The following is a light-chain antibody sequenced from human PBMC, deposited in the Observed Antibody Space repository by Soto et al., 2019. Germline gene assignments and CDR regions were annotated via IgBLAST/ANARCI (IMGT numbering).Light chain of an antibody. Sequence: QSVLTQSHSVSGTPGQRLTVSCSGSDSNIGSYSVHWFQQLPGTAPKLLISTTYQRPSGVPERFSGSKSGTSASLAISGLQSEDEADYYCAAWDDSLNGHVFGTGTRSPS. V-gene: IGLV1-44*01. CDR1: DSNIGSYS. CDR2: TTY. CDR3: AAWDDSLNGHV. J-gene: IGLJ1*01.